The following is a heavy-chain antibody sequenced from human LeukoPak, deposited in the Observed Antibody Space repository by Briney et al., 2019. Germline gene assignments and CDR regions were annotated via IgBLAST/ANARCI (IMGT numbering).Heavy chain of an antibody. CDR2: ISYDGSNK. D-gene: IGHD3-10*01. Sequence: PGGSLRLSCAASGFTFSSYAMHWVRQAPGKGLEWVAVISYDGSNKYYADSVKGRFTISRDNSKNTLYLQMNSLRAEDTAVYYCARDYGSGSYQHYYYYMDVWGKGTTVTVSS. CDR3: ARDYGSGSYQHYYYYMDV. J-gene: IGHJ6*03. CDR1: GFTFSSYA. V-gene: IGHV3-30*04.